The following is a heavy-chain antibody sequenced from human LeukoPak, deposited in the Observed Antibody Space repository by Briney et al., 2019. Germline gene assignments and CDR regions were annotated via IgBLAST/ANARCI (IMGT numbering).Heavy chain of an antibody. J-gene: IGHJ5*02. V-gene: IGHV1-46*01. Sequence: ASVKVSCKASGYTFTSYYMHWVRQAPGQGLEWMGIINPSGGSTSYAQEFQGRVTMTRDTSTSTVYMELSSLRSEDTAVYYCARGARFYYDRSGYYYPLWFDPWGQGTLVTVSS. CDR2: INPSGGST. CDR3: ARGARFYYDRSGYYYPLWFDP. D-gene: IGHD3-22*01. CDR1: GYTFTSYY.